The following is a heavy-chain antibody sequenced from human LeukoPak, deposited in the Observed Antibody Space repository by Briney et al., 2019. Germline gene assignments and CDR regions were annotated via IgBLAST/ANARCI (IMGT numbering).Heavy chain of an antibody. J-gene: IGHJ4*02. V-gene: IGHV1-69*04. D-gene: IGHD3-22*01. CDR1: GGTFSSYA. CDR2: IIPILGIA. Sequence: ASVKVSCKSSGGTFSSYAISWVRQAPGQGLEWMGRIIPILGIANYAQKFQGRVTITADKSTSTAYMELSSLRSEDTAVYYCAREYYYDSRGFDYWGQGTLVTVSS. CDR3: AREYYYDSRGFDY.